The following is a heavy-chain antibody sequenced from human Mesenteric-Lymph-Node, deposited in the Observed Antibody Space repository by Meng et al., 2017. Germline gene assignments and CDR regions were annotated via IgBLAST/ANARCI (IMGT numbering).Heavy chain of an antibody. Sequence: EVQLVGSGGGLVQPGGSLRLSCAASGFTVSSNYMSWVRQAPGKGLEWVSVIYSGGSTYYADSVKGRFIISRDDSKNTLSLQMNSLRVGDTAIYYCTKALPYWYFDLWGRGTLVTASS. J-gene: IGHJ2*01. CDR1: GFTVSSNY. V-gene: IGHV3-66*01. CDR3: TKALPYWYFDL. CDR2: IYSGGST.